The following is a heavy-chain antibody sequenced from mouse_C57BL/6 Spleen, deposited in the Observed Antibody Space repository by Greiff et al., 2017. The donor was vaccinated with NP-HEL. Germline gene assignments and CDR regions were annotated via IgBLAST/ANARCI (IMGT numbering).Heavy chain of an antibody. J-gene: IGHJ2*01. CDR3: ARGSHYYFDY. CDR2: ISYDGSN. D-gene: IGHD1-1*01. V-gene: IGHV3-6*01. Sequence: VQLKESGPGLVKPSQSLSLTCSVTGYSITSGYYWNWIRQFPGNKLEWMGYISYDGSNNYNPSLKNRISITRDTSKNQFFLKLNSVTTEDTATYYCARGSHYYFDYWGQGTTLTVSS. CDR1: GYSITSGYY.